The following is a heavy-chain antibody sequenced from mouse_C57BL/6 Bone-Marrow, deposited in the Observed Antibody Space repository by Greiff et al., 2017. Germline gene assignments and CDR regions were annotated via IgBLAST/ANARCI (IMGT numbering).Heavy chain of an antibody. CDR3: ARGGRRAWFAY. CDR1: GYTFTDYY. Sequence: VQLKQSGPVLVKPGASVKMSCKASGYTFTDYYMNWVKQSHGKSLEWIGVINPYNGGTSYNQKFKGKATLTVDKSSSTAYMELNSLPSEDSAVYYCARGGRRAWFAYWGQGTLVTVSA. V-gene: IGHV1-19*01. J-gene: IGHJ3*01. CDR2: INPYNGGT.